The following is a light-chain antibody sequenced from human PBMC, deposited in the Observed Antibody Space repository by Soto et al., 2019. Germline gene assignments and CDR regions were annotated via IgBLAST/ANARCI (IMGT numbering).Light chain of an antibody. J-gene: IGKJ2*01. CDR2: DAS. CDR3: QQRSRT. Sequence: EIVLTQSPATLSLSPGERATLSCRASQSVSSYLAWYQQKPGQAPRLLIYDASNRATGIPARFSGIGSGTDFTLTISSLDPEDFAVYYCQQRSRTFGQGTKLEIK. CDR1: QSVSSY. V-gene: IGKV3-11*01.